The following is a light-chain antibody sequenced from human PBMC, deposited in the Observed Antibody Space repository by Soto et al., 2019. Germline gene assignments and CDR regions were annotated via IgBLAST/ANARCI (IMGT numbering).Light chain of an antibody. J-gene: IGLJ1*01. Sequence: QSVLTQPASVSGSPGQSITISCTGTSSDVGAYNYVSWYQQHPGKAPKLMIYEVNSRPSGVSNRFSGSKSGITASLTISGLQAEDEADYYCSSYASTSTAVFGTGTKVTVL. V-gene: IGLV2-14*01. CDR3: SSYASTSTAV. CDR1: SSDVGAYNY. CDR2: EVN.